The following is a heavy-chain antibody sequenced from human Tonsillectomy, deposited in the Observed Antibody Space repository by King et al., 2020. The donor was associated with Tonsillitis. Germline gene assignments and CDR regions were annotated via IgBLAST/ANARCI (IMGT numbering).Heavy chain of an antibody. D-gene: IGHD3-22*01. Sequence: RLVQSGAEVKKPGASVKVSCKASGYTFTGYFMHWVRQAPGHGLEWMGWINPNSGATNYAQKFQGRVTMTRDTSISTAYMELSRLRSDDTAVYYCARSGGGYYYDSSVFAFDIWGQGTMVTVSS. CDR1: GYTFTGYF. CDR3: ARSGGGYYYDSSVFAFDI. V-gene: IGHV1-2*02. CDR2: INPNSGAT. J-gene: IGHJ3*02.